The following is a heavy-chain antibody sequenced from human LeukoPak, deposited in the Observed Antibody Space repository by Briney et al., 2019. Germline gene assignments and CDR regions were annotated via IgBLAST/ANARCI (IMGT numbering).Heavy chain of an antibody. CDR2: IYHSGST. CDR3: ARSAYFDY. Sequence: PSGTLSLTCAVSGGFISSSNWWSWVRQPPGKGLEWIGEIYHSGSTNYNPSFKRRVTISVDKSNNRFSLKLSSVTAADTAVYYCARSAYFDYWGQGTLVTVSS. CDR1: GGFISSSNW. V-gene: IGHV4-4*02. J-gene: IGHJ4*02.